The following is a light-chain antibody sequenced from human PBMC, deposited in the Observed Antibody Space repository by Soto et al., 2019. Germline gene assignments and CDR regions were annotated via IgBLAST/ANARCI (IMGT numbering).Light chain of an antibody. CDR1: QGISSW. CDR2: AAS. CDR3: QQANTFPRT. Sequence: DTQMTQSPSSVSASVGDRVTITCRASQGISSWLAWYQQNPGRAPKLLIYAASSLERGVPSRFSGSGSGTDFTLTISSLQPEDSATYYCQQANTFPRTFGQGTKVEIK. J-gene: IGKJ1*01. V-gene: IGKV1-12*01.